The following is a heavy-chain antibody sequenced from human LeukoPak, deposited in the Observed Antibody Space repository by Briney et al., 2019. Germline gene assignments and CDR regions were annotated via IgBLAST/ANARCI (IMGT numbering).Heavy chain of an antibody. D-gene: IGHD1-26*01. CDR1: GFTFSGSA. Sequence: PGGSLRLSCAASGFTFSGSAMHWVRQASGKGLEWVGRIRSKANSYVTAYAASVTGRFTISRDDSSNTAYLQMNSLKTEDTAVYCCARVGATMGGVYNWFDPWGQGTLVTVSS. J-gene: IGHJ5*02. V-gene: IGHV3-73*01. CDR2: IRSKANSYVT. CDR3: ARVGATMGGVYNWFDP.